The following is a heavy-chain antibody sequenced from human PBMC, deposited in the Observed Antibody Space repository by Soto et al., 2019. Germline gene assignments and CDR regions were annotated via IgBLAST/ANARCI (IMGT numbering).Heavy chain of an antibody. J-gene: IGHJ6*02. CDR2: IKQDGSEK. CDR1: GFTFSSYW. Sequence: EVQLVESGGGLVQPGGSLRLSCAASGFTFSSYWMSWVRQAPGKGLEWVANIKQDGSEKYYVDSVKGRFTISRDNAKNSLYLQMNSLRAEDTAVYYCARDASERITIFGVVHYYYYGMDVWGQGTTVTVSS. CDR3: ARDASERITIFGVVHYYYYGMDV. V-gene: IGHV3-7*05. D-gene: IGHD3-3*01.